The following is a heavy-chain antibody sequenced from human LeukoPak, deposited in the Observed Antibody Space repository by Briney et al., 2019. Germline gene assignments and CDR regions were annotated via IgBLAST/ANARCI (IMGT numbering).Heavy chain of an antibody. V-gene: IGHV4-59*01. CDR2: IYYSGST. Sequence: PSETLSLTCTVSGGSISSYYWSWIRQPPGKGLELIGYIYYSGSTNYNPSLKSRVTISVDTSKNQFSLKLSSVTAADTAVYYCARDGSYGSGDRFDPWGQGTLVTVSS. CDR3: ARDGSYGSGDRFDP. D-gene: IGHD3-10*01. J-gene: IGHJ5*02. CDR1: GGSISSYY.